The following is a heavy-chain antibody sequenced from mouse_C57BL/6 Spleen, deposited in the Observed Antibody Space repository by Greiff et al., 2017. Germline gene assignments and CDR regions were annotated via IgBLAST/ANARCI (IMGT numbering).Heavy chain of an antibody. CDR2: INPNNGGT. V-gene: IGHV1-22*01. CDR1: GYTFTDYN. Sequence: VQLQQSGPELVKPGASVKMSCKASGYTFTDYNMHWVKQSHGKSLEWIGYINPNNGGTSYTQKFKGKATLTVNKSSSTAYMELRSLTSEYSAVYYCARYGYDGYWYFDVWGTGTTVTVSS. CDR3: ARYGYDGYWYFDV. D-gene: IGHD2-2*01. J-gene: IGHJ1*03.